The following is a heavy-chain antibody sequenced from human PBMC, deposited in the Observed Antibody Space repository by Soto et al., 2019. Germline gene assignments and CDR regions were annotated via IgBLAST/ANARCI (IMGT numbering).Heavy chain of an antibody. CDR1: GGPISSGGCY. V-gene: IGHV4-31*03. D-gene: IGHD3-10*01. CDR3: ARRLWFGENLWFDP. CDR2: IYYTGST. Sequence: SETLSLTCTVSGGPISSGGCYWSWIRQFPGKGLEWIGYIYYTGSTDYNPSLKSRVSISVDRSENQFSLKLSSVTAADTAVYYCARRLWFGENLWFDPWGQGTLVTVSS. J-gene: IGHJ5*02.